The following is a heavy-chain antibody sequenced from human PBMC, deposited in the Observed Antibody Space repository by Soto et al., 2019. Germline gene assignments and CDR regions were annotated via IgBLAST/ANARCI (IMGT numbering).Heavy chain of an antibody. D-gene: IGHD2-21*02. CDR2: IKQDGSEK. V-gene: IGHV3-7*03. CDR1: GFTFSSYW. J-gene: IGHJ6*02. CDR3: ARGSICGGDCYSDYYYYGMDV. Sequence: PGGSLRLSCAASGFTFSSYWMSWVRQAPGKGLEWVANIKQDGSEKYYVDSVKGRFTISRDNAKNSLYLQMNSLRAEDTAVYYCARGSICGGDCYSDYYYYGMDVWGQGTTVTVS.